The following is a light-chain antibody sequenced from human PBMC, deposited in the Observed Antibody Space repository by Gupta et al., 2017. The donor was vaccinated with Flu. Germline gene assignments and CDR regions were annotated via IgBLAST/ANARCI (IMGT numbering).Light chain of an antibody. Sequence: QSVLTQPPSASGTPGQKVTISCSGNTSNIGKNYVYWFQQFPGAAPKLLVYRNDHRPSGVPDRFSGSKSGTSASLAISGLRSEDEADYHCAAWDDRLSGVVFGGGTKLTVL. CDR2: RND. J-gene: IGLJ2*01. V-gene: IGLV1-47*01. CDR1: TSNIGKNY. CDR3: AAWDDRLSGVV.